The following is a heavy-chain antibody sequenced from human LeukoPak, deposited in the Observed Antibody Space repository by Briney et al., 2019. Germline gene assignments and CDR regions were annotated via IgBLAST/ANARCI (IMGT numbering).Heavy chain of an antibody. CDR2: IYYSGST. CDR3: ARAYPRGAPFDY. V-gene: IGHV4-39*07. CDR1: GGSISSSSYY. Sequence: PSETLSLTCTVSGGSISSSSYYWGWIRQPPGKGLEWIGSIYYSGSTYYNPSLKSRVTISVDTFKNQFSLKLSSVTAADTAVYYCARAYPRGAPFDYWGQGTLVTVSS. J-gene: IGHJ4*02.